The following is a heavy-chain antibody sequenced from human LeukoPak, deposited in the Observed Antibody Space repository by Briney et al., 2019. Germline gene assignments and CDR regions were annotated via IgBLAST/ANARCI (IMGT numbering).Heavy chain of an antibody. CDR1: GDPISSSSYY. J-gene: IGHJ1*01. CDR3: ARGHCDSSGIQYFQH. V-gene: IGHV4-39*01. D-gene: IGHD3-22*01. CDR2: IYYSGST. Sequence: SETLSLTCTVSGDPISSSSYYWGWIRQPPGKGLEWIGSIYYSGSTYYNPSLKSRVTISVDTSRNQFSLKLSSVTAADTAVYYCARGHCDSSGIQYFQHWGQGTLVTVSS.